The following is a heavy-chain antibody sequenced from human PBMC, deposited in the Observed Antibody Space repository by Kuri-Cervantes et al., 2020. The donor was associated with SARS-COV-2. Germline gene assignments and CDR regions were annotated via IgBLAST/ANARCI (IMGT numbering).Heavy chain of an antibody. CDR3: ARDNSYFDY. CDR1: GFTFSSYG. V-gene: IGHV3-33*08. D-gene: IGHD4-11*01. Sequence: GESLKISCAASGFTFSSYGMHWVRQAPGKGLEWVAVIWYDGSNKYYADSVKGRFTISRDNSKNTLYLQMNSLRAEDMAVYYCARDNSYFDYWGQGTLVTVSS. CDR2: IWYDGSNK. J-gene: IGHJ4*02.